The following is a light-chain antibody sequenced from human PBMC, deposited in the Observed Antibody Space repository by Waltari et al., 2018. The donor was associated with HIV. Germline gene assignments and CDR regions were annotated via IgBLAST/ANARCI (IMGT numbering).Light chain of an antibody. CDR1: QGVTNSY. CDR2: AAS. CDR3: QQYGSSPRT. J-gene: IGKJ1*01. V-gene: IGKV3-20*01. Sequence: EIVLTQSPGTLSLSPGERATLSCRASQGVTNSYLAWYQQKPGQAPMLLIYAASSRATGIPDRFSGSGSGTDFTLTISRLEPEDFAVYYFQQYGSSPRTFGQGTKVEIK.